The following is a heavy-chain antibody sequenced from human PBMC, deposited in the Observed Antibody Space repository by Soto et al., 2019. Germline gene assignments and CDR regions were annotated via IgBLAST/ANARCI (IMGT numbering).Heavy chain of an antibody. CDR3: AKGASREWEPLYYFDY. CDR1: GFTFSSYA. V-gene: IGHV3-23*01. Sequence: GGSLRLSCAASGFTFSSYAMSWVRQAPGKGLEWVSAISGSGGSTYYADSVKGRFTISRDNSKNTLYLQMNSLRAEDTAVYYCAKGASREWEPLYYFDYWGQGTLVTVSS. J-gene: IGHJ4*02. CDR2: ISGSGGST. D-gene: IGHD1-26*01.